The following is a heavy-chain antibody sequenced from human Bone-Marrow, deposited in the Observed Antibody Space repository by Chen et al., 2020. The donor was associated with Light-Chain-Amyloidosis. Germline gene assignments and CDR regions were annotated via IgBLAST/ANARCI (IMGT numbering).Heavy chain of an antibody. CDR3: ARGLFRIAARFDY. V-gene: IGHV4-34*01. CDR1: GGSFSGYY. CDR2: INHSGST. D-gene: IGHD6-6*01. J-gene: IGHJ4*02. Sequence: QVPLQQWGAGLLKPSETLSLPCAVNGGSFSGYYWSWIRQPPGKGMEWSGEINHSGSTNYNPSLKSRVTISVDTSKNQFSLKLSSVTAADTAVYYCARGLFRIAARFDYWGQGTLVTVSS.